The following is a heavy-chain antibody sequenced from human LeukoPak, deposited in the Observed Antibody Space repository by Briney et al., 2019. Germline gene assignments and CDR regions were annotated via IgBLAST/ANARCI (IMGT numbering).Heavy chain of an antibody. Sequence: GGSLRLSCAASGFTFSTYGMHWVRQAPGKGLEWVALIWYDGSNKYYADSVKGRFTIFRDNSKNTLYLQMNSLRAEDTAVYYCARLATIHDYWGQGTLVTVSS. V-gene: IGHV3-33*01. D-gene: IGHD5-12*01. J-gene: IGHJ4*02. CDR2: IWYDGSNK. CDR1: GFTFSTYG. CDR3: ARLATIHDY.